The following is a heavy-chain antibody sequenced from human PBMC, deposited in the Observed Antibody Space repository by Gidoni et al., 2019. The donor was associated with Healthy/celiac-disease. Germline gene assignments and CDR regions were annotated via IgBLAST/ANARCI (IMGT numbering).Heavy chain of an antibody. Sequence: AQLVQSGAEAMKPGSSVKVSCKASGGPLRSYAISGVRQAPGQGLEWIGGIIAIIITANYAQKCQGRITITADESTSTAYMELSSLGSEDTAVYYCAREKRTMAYYYGMDVWGQGTTVTVSS. CDR1: GGPLRSYA. CDR3: AREKRTMAYYYGMDV. CDR2: IIAIIITA. J-gene: IGHJ6*02. D-gene: IGHD3-3*01. V-gene: IGHV1-69*01.